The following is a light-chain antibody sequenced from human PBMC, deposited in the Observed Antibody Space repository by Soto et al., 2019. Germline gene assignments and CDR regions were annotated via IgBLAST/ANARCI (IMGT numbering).Light chain of an antibody. J-gene: IGLJ3*02. CDR2: EVS. CDR3: SSYTTTTRL. CDR1: SSDIGSNNY. V-gene: IGLV2-14*01. Sequence: QAVLTQPASVSGSPGQSITISCTGTSSDIGSNNYVSWFQQRPGKAPTLIIYEVSNRPSGVSTHFSGSKSGNTASLTISGLLPEDEAEYYCSSYTTTTRLFGGGTKVTV.